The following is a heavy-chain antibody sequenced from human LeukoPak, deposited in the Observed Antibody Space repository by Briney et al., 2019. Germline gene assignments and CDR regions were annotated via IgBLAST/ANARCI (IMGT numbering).Heavy chain of an antibody. Sequence: GGSLRLSCAASGFTFSSYGMSWVRQAPGKGLEWVSAISGSGGSTYYADSVKGRFTFSRDNSKNTLYLQMNSLRAEDTAVYYCAKAITMIVVVMGEALDIWGQGTMVTVSS. V-gene: IGHV3-23*01. D-gene: IGHD3-22*01. CDR2: ISGSGGST. CDR3: AKAITMIVVVMGEALDI. J-gene: IGHJ3*02. CDR1: GFTFSSYG.